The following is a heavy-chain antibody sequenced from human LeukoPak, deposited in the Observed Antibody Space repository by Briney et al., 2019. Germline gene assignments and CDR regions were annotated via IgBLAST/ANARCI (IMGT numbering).Heavy chain of an antibody. D-gene: IGHD3-10*01. J-gene: IGHJ4*02. CDR1: GFTFSSYA. CDR3: ATRGRHYFDY. Sequence: GGSLRLSCTASGFTFSSYAMTWVRQAPGKGPEWVSTISTSGGSTYYADSVKGRFTISRDNSKNTVYLQMNSLRAEDTAIYYCATRGRHYFDYWGQGTLVTVSS. CDR2: ISTSGGST. V-gene: IGHV3-23*01.